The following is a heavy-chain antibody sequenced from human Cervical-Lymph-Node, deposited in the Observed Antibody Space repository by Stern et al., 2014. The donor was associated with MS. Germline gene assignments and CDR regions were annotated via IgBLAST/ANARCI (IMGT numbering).Heavy chain of an antibody. CDR1: GLTFSDHH. D-gene: IGHD2-8*01. V-gene: IGHV3-72*01. CDR3: ARLSTRTNSADY. J-gene: IGHJ4*02. Sequence: EVQLVQSGGGLVQPGGSLRLSCAASGLTFSDHHMDWVRQAPGKGLGGVGRIKNKGNSYATEYAASVKGRFTISRDDSKNSYLQMNSLKTEDTAVYYCARLSTRTNSADYWGQGTLVTVSS. CDR2: IKNKGNSYAT.